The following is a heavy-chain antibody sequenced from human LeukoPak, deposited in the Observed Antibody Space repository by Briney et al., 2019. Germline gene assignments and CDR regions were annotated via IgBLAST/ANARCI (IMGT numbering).Heavy chain of an antibody. J-gene: IGHJ4*02. Sequence: GGSLRLSCAASGFTFSSYWMNWVRQAPGKGLEWVANIKKDGSETYYVDSVKGRFAISRDNAKISLYLQMNSLRAEDTAMYYCARGRYSGTTYYFDYWGLGTLVTVSS. D-gene: IGHD5-12*01. V-gene: IGHV3-7*03. CDR2: IKKDGSET. CDR3: ARGRYSGTTYYFDY. CDR1: GFTFSSYW.